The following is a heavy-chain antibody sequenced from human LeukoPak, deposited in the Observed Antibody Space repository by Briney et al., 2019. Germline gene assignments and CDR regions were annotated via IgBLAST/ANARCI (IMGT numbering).Heavy chain of an antibody. Sequence: GGSLRLSCAASGFTFSSYWMSWVRQAPGKGLEWVANIKQDGSEKYYVDSVKGRFTISRDNAKNSLYLQMNSLGAEDTAVYYCAREVSYGDYELGYWGQGTLVTVSS. V-gene: IGHV3-7*03. CDR1: GFTFSSYW. CDR2: IKQDGSEK. CDR3: AREVSYGDYELGY. D-gene: IGHD4-17*01. J-gene: IGHJ4*02.